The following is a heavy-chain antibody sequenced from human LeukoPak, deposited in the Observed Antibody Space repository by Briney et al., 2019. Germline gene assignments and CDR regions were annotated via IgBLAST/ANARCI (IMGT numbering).Heavy chain of an antibody. V-gene: IGHV3-23*01. CDR1: GFSFSSHA. D-gene: IGHD3-3*01. CDR2: ISNSGDST. J-gene: IGHJ4*02. Sequence: GGSLRLSCAASGFSFSSHAMSWVRQAPGKGLEWVSAISNSGDSTYYVDSVRGRFTISRDNSKNTLYLQMNSLRAEDTAVYYCAKEDYDFWSGYWFDYWGQGTLVTVSS. CDR3: AKEDYDFWSGYWFDY.